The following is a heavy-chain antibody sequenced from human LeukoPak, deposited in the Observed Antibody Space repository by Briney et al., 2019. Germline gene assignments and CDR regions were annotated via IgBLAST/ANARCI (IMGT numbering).Heavy chain of an antibody. CDR2: FDPEDGET. CDR1: GYTLTELS. J-gene: IGHJ3*02. CDR3: AGRSSWTDDDAFDI. Sequence: ASVKVSCKVSGYTLTELSMHWVRQAPGKGLEWMGGFDPEDGETIYAQKFQGRVTMTEDTSTDTAYTELSSLRSEDTAVYYCAGRSSWTDDDAFDIWGQGTMVTVSS. D-gene: IGHD6-13*01. V-gene: IGHV1-24*01.